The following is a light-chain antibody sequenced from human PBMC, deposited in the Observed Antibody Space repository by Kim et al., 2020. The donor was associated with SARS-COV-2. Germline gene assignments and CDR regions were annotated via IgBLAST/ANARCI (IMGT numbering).Light chain of an antibody. V-gene: IGLV3-1*01. CDR3: QAWDSSMV. CDR1: KLGDKY. Sequence: SVSPGQTASITCSGDKLGDKYACWYQQKPGQSPLLVIYQDDKRPSGIPERFSGSRSGNTATLTISGTQTMDEADYYCQAWDSSMVFGGGTKVTVL. J-gene: IGLJ2*01. CDR2: QDD.